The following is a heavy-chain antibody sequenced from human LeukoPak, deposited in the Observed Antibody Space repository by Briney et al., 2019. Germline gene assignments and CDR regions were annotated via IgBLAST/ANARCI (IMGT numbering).Heavy chain of an antibody. Sequence: PGGSLRLSCAGSGFTFSSYAMSWVRQAPGKGLEWVAFIRYDGSDKYYADSVKGRFTISRDNSKNTLFLQMNSLRAEDTAVYYCAKDLHPMVGAKTFDYWGQGTLVTVSS. V-gene: IGHV3-30*02. CDR2: IRYDGSDK. CDR1: GFTFSSYA. J-gene: IGHJ4*02. CDR3: AKDLHPMVGAKTFDY. D-gene: IGHD1-26*01.